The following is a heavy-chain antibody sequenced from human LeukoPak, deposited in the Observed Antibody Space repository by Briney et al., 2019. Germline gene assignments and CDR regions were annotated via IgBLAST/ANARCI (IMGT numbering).Heavy chain of an antibody. Sequence: PGGSLRLSCAASGFTVSSNDMSWVRQAPGKGLECISVIYSGGSTDYADSVKGRLTISRDNSKNTLYLQMNSLRAEDTAVYYCAKKGLTVTTYYFDYWGQGTLVTVSS. D-gene: IGHD4-17*01. V-gene: IGHV3-53*01. CDR1: GFTVSSND. CDR3: AKKGLTVTTYYFDY. J-gene: IGHJ4*02. CDR2: IYSGGST.